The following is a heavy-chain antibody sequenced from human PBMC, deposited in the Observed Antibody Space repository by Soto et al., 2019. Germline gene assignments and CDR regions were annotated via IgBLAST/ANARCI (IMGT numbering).Heavy chain of an antibody. V-gene: IGHV4-39*01. Sequence: QLQLQESGPGLVKPSETLSLTCTVSGGSISISTYYWIWIRQPPGKGLEWIGSVYYSGDTNYNPSLRSRVTVSSDTSKNQFSLRLGSVTAADTAVYYCAGAHQSTVSPYYYYYLDVWGKGTTVSVSS. CDR1: GGSISISTYY. J-gene: IGHJ6*03. CDR2: VYYSGDT. D-gene: IGHD4-4*01. CDR3: AGAHQSTVSPYYYYYLDV.